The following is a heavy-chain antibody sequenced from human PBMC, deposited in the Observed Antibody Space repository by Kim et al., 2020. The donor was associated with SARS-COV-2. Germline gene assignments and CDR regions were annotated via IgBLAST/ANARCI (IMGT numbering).Heavy chain of an antibody. CDR1: GGSISSSSYY. Sequence: SETLSLTCTVSGGSISSSSYYWGWIRQPPGKGLEWIGSIYYSGSTYYNPSLKSRVTISVDTSKNQFSLKLSSVTAADTAVYYCARHDYGDYVDPYYFDYWGQGTLVTVSS. CDR3: ARHDYGDYVDPYYFDY. V-gene: IGHV4-39*01. D-gene: IGHD4-17*01. CDR2: IYYSGST. J-gene: IGHJ4*02.